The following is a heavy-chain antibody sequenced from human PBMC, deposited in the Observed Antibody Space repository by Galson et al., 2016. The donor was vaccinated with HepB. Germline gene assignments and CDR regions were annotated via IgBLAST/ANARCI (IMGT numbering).Heavy chain of an antibody. Sequence: SVKVSCKASGYTFNTFGISWVRQAPGQGLEWMGWISAYNGDTDYPQNVQDRVTTTTDTSTSTAHMELRSLRSDDTAVYYCARDTYYFRSGGLDYWGQGTLVTVSS. D-gene: IGHD2-15*01. CDR1: GYTFNTFG. CDR2: ISAYNGDT. V-gene: IGHV1-18*01. CDR3: ARDTYYFRSGGLDY. J-gene: IGHJ4*02.